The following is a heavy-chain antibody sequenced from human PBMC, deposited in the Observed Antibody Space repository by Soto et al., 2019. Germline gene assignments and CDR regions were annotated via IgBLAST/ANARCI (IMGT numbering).Heavy chain of an antibody. D-gene: IGHD4-17*01. CDR3: ASYGDYDGPSRY. CDR1: GFTFSSYS. Sequence: GGSLRLSCAASGFTFSSYSMNWVRQAPGKGLEWVSYISSSSSITYYADSVKGRFTISRDNARKSLYLQMNSLRAEDTAVYYCASYGDYDGPSRYWGQGTLVTVSS. CDR2: ISSSSSIT. J-gene: IGHJ4*02. V-gene: IGHV3-48*01.